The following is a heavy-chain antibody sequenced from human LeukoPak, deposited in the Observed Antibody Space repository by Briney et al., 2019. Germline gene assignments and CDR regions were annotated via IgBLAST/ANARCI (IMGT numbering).Heavy chain of an antibody. Sequence: SETLSLTCAVYGGSFSGYYWSWIRQPPGKGLEWIGEINHSGSTNYNPSLKSRVTISVDTSKNQFSLKLSSVTAADTAVYYCARKFRAYYYYMDVWGKGTTVTVSS. CDR2: INHSGST. V-gene: IGHV4-34*01. J-gene: IGHJ6*03. CDR1: GGSFSGYY. CDR3: ARKFRAYYYYMDV.